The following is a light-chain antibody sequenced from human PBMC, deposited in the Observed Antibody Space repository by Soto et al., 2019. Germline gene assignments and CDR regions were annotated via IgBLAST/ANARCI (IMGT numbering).Light chain of an antibody. J-gene: IGLJ1*01. V-gene: IGLV2-14*03. CDR1: GSDVGAYKY. Sequence: QSALTQPASVSGSPGQSLTISCTGTGSDVGAYKYVSWYQHVPGRAPKLLIYDVSDRPSGVSNRFSASKSGNTASLTISGLQAEDEANYYCSSYTSSATLVFGTGTKLTVL. CDR3: SSYTSSATLV. CDR2: DVS.